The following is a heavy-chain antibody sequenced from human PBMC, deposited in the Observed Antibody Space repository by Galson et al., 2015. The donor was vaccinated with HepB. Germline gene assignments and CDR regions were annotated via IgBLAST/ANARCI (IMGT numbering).Heavy chain of an antibody. CDR2: IYYSGST. V-gene: IGHV4-61*01. D-gene: IGHD4-17*01. CDR1: GGSVSSGSYY. CDR3: AREETDYDVNYHYYFYMDV. Sequence: LSLTCTVSGGSVSSGSYYWSWIRQPPGKGLEWIGYIYYSGSTNYNPSLKSRVTISVDTSKNQFSLKLSSVTAADTAVYYCAREETDYDVNYHYYFYMDVWGKGSTVTVSS. J-gene: IGHJ6*03.